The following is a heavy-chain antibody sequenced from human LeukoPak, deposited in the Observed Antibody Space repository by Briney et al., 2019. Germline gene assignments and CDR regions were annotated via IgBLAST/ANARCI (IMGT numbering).Heavy chain of an antibody. CDR3: ARATYNWNYGSWFDP. J-gene: IGHJ5*02. D-gene: IGHD1-7*01. Sequence: SETLSLTCTVSGGSISSGGYYWSWIRQHPGKGLEWIGYIYYSGSTYYNPSLKSRVTISVDTSKNQFSLKLSSVTAADTAVYYCARATYNWNYGSWFDPWGLGTLVTVSS. CDR2: IYYSGST. V-gene: IGHV4-31*03. CDR1: GGSISSGGYY.